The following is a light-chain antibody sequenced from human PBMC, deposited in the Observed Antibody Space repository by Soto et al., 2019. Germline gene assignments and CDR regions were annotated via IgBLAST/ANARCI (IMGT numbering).Light chain of an antibody. CDR2: DVT. CDR1: SSDVGGYNY. CDR3: CSYAGSNTLV. J-gene: IGLJ2*01. Sequence: QSALTQPRSVSRSPGQSITISCTGTSSDVGGYNYVSWFQHHPGKAPKLMIYDVTKRPSGVPDRFSGSKSGNTASLTISGLQAEDEADYYCCSYAGSNTLVFGGGTKLTVL. V-gene: IGLV2-11*01.